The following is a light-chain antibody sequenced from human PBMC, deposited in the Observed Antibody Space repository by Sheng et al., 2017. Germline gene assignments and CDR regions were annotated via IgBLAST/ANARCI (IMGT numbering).Light chain of an antibody. V-gene: IGKV3-15*01. Sequence: EVIMTQSPVTLSVSPGGGATLSCRVSQSVNSKLAWYQQKPGQTPRLLIYGASTRATGIPARFSGSGSGTEFTLTVSSLQSEDFAVYYCQQYNSWPLTFGGGTEGG. J-gene: IGKJ4*01. CDR3: QQYNSWPLT. CDR1: QSVNSK. CDR2: GAS.